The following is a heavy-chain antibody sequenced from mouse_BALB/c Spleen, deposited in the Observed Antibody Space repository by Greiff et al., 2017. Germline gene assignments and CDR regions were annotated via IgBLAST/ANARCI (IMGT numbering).Heavy chain of an antibody. Sequence: EVQLQQSGAELVKPGASVKLSCTASGFTFTDTYMHWVKQRPEQGLEWIGRIDPANGNTKYDPKFQGKATITADTSSNTAYLQLSSLTSEDTAVYYCARTRYSYYGYAMDYWGQGTSVTVSS. CDR3: ARTRYSYYGYAMDY. D-gene: IGHD1-1*01. J-gene: IGHJ4*01. CDR1: GFTFTDTY. V-gene: IGHV14-3*02. CDR2: IDPANGNT.